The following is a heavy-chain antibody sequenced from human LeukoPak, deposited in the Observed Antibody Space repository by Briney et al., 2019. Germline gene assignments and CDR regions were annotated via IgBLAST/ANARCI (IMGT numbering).Heavy chain of an antibody. V-gene: IGHV3-7*01. J-gene: IGHJ4*02. CDR2: INQEGSDK. D-gene: IGHD4-17*01. Sequence: PGGSLRLSCAGSGIIFSCCWMSWVRKAPGKGLEWVASINQEGSDKRHADSVKGRFTNSRDNAKSSVYLQMNSLRAEDTAVYYCATLKDAVTIFDNWGQGTLVTVSS. CDR1: GIIFSCCW. CDR3: ATLKDAVTIFDN.